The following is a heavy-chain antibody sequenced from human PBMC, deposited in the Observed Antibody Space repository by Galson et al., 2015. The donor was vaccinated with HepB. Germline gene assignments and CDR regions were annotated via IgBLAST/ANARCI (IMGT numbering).Heavy chain of an antibody. D-gene: IGHD2-15*01. J-gene: IGHJ4*02. Sequence: SLRLSCAASGFTFSSYSMNWVRQAPGKGLEWVSSISSSSSYIYYADSVKGRFTISRDNAKNSLYLQMNSLRAEDTAVYYCTRPPRSRDIVVVVAADYWGQGTLVTVSS. CDR1: GFTFSSYS. V-gene: IGHV3-21*03. CDR3: TRPPRSRDIVVVVAADY. CDR2: ISSSSSYI.